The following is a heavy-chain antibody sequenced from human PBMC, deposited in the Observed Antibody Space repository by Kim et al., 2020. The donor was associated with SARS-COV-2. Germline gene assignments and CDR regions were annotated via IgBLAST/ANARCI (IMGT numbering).Heavy chain of an antibody. CDR3: TKNAGAWCYFDS. CDR1: GFTVSSYY. CDR2: ISGGGGST. J-gene: IGHJ4*02. D-gene: IGHD2-8*01. V-gene: IGHV3-23*01. Sequence: GGSLRLSCAASGFTVSSYYMSWVRQAPGKGLEWVSAISGGGGSTYYAYAVKGLFIISRDNSNKTLYQQINSLCAEDTAVYYCTKNAGAWCYFDSWGQGTL.